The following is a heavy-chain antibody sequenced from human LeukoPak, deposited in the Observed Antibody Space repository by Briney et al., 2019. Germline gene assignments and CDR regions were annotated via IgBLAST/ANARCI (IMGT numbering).Heavy chain of an antibody. CDR2: ISGSGGST. CDR1: GFTFNTYA. J-gene: IGHJ4*02. V-gene: IGHV3-23*01. D-gene: IGHD2-8*01. CDR3: ANRERYCTNGVCFSYYFDY. Sequence: GGSLRLSCATSGFTFNTYAMSWVRQAPGKGLEWVSAISGSGGSTYYADSVKGRFTISRDNSKNTLYLQMNSLRAEDTAVYYCANRERYCTNGVCFSYYFDYWGQGTLVTVSS.